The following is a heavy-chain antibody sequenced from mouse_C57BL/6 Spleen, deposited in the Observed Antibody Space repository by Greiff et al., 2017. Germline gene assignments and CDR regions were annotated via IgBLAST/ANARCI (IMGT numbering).Heavy chain of an antibody. V-gene: IGHV1-18*01. CDR2: INPNNGGT. D-gene: IGHD1-1*02. CDR3: AGGGVSMDY. Sequence: VQLKESGPELVKPGASVKIPCKASGYTFTDYNMDWVKQSPGKSLEWIGEINPNNGGTIYNQKFKGKATLTVDKSSSTAYMELRSLTSEDTAVYYCAGGGVSMDYWGQGTSVTVSS. CDR1: GYTFTDYN. J-gene: IGHJ4*01.